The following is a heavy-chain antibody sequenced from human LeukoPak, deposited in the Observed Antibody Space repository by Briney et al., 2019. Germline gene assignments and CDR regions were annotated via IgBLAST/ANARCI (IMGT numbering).Heavy chain of an antibody. CDR3: ARDARQDGYNFEFYWYFDL. D-gene: IGHD5-24*01. J-gene: IGHJ2*01. Sequence: GGSLRLSCAASGFTVSSNYMSWVRQAPGKGLEWVSVIYSGGSTYYADSVKGRFTISRDNAKNSLYLQMNSLRAEDKAVYYCARDARQDGYNFEFYWYFDLWGRGTLVTVSS. CDR1: GFTVSSNY. V-gene: IGHV3-53*01. CDR2: IYSGGST.